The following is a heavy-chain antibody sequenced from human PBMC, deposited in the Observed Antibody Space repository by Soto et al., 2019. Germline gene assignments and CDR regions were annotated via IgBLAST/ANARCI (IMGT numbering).Heavy chain of an antibody. J-gene: IGHJ4*02. CDR3: AKDRIAIAE. Sequence: QVQLVESGGGVVQPGRSLRLSCAASGFTFSSYGMHWVRQAPGKGLEWVAVIWYDGSIKYYVDSAKGRFTISRDNSNNTLYLQMNSLRAEDTAVYYCAKDRIAIAEWGQGTLVSVSS. D-gene: IGHD6-13*01. CDR2: IWYDGSIK. V-gene: IGHV3-33*06. CDR1: GFTFSSYG.